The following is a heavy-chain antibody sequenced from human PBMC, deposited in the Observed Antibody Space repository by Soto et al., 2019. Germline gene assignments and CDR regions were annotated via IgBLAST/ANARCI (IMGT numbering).Heavy chain of an antibody. V-gene: IGHV4-4*02. D-gene: IGHD4-4*01. CDR2: IHHGGRT. Sequence: PSETLSLTCDVSDGFITNNPYWWIWVRQPPGKGLEWIGEIHHGGRTNYNPSFASRVTMSVDTSKNQFSLKLNSLTAADAAVYYCAGGTDYRWVLWGQGATVTVSS. J-gene: IGHJ6*02. CDR1: DGFITNNPYW. CDR3: AGGTDYRWVL.